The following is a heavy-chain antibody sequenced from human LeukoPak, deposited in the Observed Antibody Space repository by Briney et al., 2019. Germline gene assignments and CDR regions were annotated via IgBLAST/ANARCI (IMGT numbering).Heavy chain of an antibody. CDR1: VYSISSGYY. D-gene: IGHD5-12*01. Sequence: NPSETLSLTCTVSVYSISSGYYWGWIRQPPGKGLEWIGSIYHSGSTYYNPSLKSRVTISVDTSKNQFSLKLSSVTAADTAVYYCARDVDIVATIDYWGWFDPWGQGTLVTVSS. CDR3: ARDVDIVATIDYWGWFDP. V-gene: IGHV4-38-2*02. J-gene: IGHJ5*02. CDR2: IYHSGST.